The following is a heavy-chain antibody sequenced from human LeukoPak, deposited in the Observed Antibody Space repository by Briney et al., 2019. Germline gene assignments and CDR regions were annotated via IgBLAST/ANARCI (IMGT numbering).Heavy chain of an antibody. J-gene: IGHJ4*02. CDR1: GGSISSSSYY. V-gene: IGHV4-39*07. D-gene: IGHD6-19*01. Sequence: PSGTLSLTCTVSGGSISSSSYYWGWIRQPPGKGLEWIGSIYYSGSTYYNPSLKSRVTISVDTSKNQFSLKLSSVTAADTAVYYCARSGAVAPKVGYFDYWGQGTLVTVSS. CDR2: IYYSGST. CDR3: ARSGAVAPKVGYFDY.